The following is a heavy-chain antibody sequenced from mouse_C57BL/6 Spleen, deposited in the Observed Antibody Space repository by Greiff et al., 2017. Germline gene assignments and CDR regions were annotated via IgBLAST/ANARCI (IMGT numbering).Heavy chain of an antibody. CDR1: GYTFTSYW. V-gene: IGHV1-64*01. D-gene: IGHD1-1*01. CDR3: ARSGDYYGRMD. Sequence: QVQLQQPGAELVKPGASVKLSCKASGYTFTSYWMHWVKQRPGQGLEWIGMIHPNSGSTNYNEKFKSKATLTVDKSSSTAYMQLSSLTSEDSAVYYCARSGDYYGRMDWGQGTLGTVSA. CDR2: IHPNSGST. J-gene: IGHJ3*01.